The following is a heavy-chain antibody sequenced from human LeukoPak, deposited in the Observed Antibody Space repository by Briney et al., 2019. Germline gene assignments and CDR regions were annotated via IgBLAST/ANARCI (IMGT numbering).Heavy chain of an antibody. CDR1: GYTFTSYG. CDR2: ISAYNGNT. V-gene: IGHV1-18*03. J-gene: IGHJ3*02. D-gene: IGHD3-3*01. CDR3: ARLGYYDFWSGYSGDAFDI. Sequence: ASVKVSCKASGYTFTSYGISWVRQAPGQGLEWMGWISAYNGNTNYAQKLQGRVTMTTDTSTSTAYMELRSLRSDDMAVYYCARLGYYDFWSGYSGDAFDIWGQGTMVTVSS.